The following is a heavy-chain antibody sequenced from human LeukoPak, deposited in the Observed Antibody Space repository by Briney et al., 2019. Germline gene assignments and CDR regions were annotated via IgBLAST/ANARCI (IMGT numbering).Heavy chain of an antibody. V-gene: IGHV3-64*01. CDR1: GFTFSSYA. J-gene: IGHJ4*02. CDR2: ISSNGGST. CDR3: ARAAVTKTFDY. Sequence: PGGSLRLSCAASGFTFSSYAMHWVRQAPGKGLEYVSAISSNGGSTYYANSVKGRFTISRDNSKNTLYLQMGSLRAEDMAVYYCARAAVTKTFDYWGQGTLVTVSS.